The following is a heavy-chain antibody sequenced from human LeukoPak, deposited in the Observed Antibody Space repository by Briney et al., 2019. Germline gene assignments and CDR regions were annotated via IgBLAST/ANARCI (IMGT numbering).Heavy chain of an antibody. Sequence: PSETLSLTCTVSGGSISSYYWSWIRQPAGKGLEWIGRIYTSGSTNYNPSLKSRVTISVDTSKNQFSLKLSSVTAADTAVYYCARHGGFTVVRTLRWFDPWGQGTLVTVSS. CDR3: ARHGGFTVVRTLRWFDP. CDR2: IYTSGST. J-gene: IGHJ5*02. CDR1: GGSISSYY. V-gene: IGHV4-4*07. D-gene: IGHD4-17*01.